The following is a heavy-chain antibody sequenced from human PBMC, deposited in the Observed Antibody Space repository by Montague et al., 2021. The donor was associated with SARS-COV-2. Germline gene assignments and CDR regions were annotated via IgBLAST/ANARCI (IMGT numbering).Heavy chain of an antibody. D-gene: IGHD6-13*01. CDR3: ARGISSWWAVGH. CDR2: AHYSGGT. CDR1: GVSISTSGYY. J-gene: IGHJ4*01. Sequence: SETLSLTCSVSGVSISTSGYYWGWVRQSPGKGLEWIGSAHYSGGTNYNPSLESRVTIYVDTSKNMFSLRLRSVTAADTAVYYCARGISSWWAVGHWGQGILVTVSS. V-gene: IGHV4-39*01.